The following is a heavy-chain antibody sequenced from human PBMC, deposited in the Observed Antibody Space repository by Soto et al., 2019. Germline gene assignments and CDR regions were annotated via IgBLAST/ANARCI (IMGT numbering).Heavy chain of an antibody. CDR3: ERDLSIVVAPYYFDY. CDR1: GYTFTSYG. CDR2: ISAYNGNT. J-gene: IGHJ4*02. V-gene: IGHV1-18*01. D-gene: IGHD3-22*01. Sequence: QVQLVQSGAEVKKPGASVKVSCKASGYTFTSYGISWVRQAPGQGLEWMGWISAYNGNTNYAQKLQGRVTMTTDTSTSPAYMELRSLRSDDTAVYYCERDLSIVVAPYYFDYWGQGTLVTVSS.